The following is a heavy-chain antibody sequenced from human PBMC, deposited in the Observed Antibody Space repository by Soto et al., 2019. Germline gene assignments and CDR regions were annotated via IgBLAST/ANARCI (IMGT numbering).Heavy chain of an antibody. V-gene: IGHV1-8*01. Sequence: ASVKVSCKASGYTFTRYDINWVRQATGQGLEWMGWMNPNSGNTGYAQKFQGRLTIAKDTSRNQVALTMTNMDPVDTATYYCAHSRIAVSGTWINSPYYFDYWGQGALVTVSS. CDR1: GYTFTRYD. J-gene: IGHJ4*02. D-gene: IGHD6-19*01. CDR2: MNPNSGNT. CDR3: AHSRIAVSGTWINSPYYFDY.